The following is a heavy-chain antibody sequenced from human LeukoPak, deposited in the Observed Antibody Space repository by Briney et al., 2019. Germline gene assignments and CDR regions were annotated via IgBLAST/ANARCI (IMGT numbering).Heavy chain of an antibody. V-gene: IGHV4-39*01. CDR3: ASDNMITFGGVIVRGPFDP. CDR1: GGSISSSSYY. D-gene: IGHD3-16*02. CDR2: IYYSGST. Sequence: SETLSLTCTVSGGSISSSSYYWGWIRQPPGKGLEWIGSIYYSGSTYYNPSLKSRVTISVDTSKNQFSLKLSSVTAADTAVYYCASDNMITFGGVIVRGPFDPWGQGTLVTVSS. J-gene: IGHJ5*02.